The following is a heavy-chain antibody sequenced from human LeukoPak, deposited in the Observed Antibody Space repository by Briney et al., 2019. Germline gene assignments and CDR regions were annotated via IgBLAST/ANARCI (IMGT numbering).Heavy chain of an antibody. CDR1: GYTFTSYA. CDR2: ISAYNGNT. J-gene: IGHJ6*02. D-gene: IGHD2-2*01. CDR3: ARDRWIVVVPAASNGMDV. Sequence: ASVKVSCKASGYTFTSYAMHWVRQAPGQGLEWMGWISAYNGNTNYAQKLQGRVTMTTDTSTSTAYMELRSLRSDDTAVYYCARDRWIVVVPAASNGMDVWGQGTTVTVSS. V-gene: IGHV1-18*01.